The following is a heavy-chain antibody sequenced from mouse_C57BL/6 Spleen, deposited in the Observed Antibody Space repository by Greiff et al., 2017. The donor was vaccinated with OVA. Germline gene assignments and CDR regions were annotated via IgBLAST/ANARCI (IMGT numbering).Heavy chain of an antibody. J-gene: IGHJ4*01. D-gene: IGHD1-1*01. CDR1: GYTFTDYE. CDR3: TRHYGSFYAMDY. Sequence: QVHVKQSGAELVRPGASVTLSCKASGYTFTDYEMHWVKQTPVHGLEWIGAIDPETGGTAYNQKFKGKAILTADKSSSTAYMELRSLTSEDSAVYYCTRHYGSFYAMDYWGQGTSVTVSS. V-gene: IGHV1-15*01. CDR2: IDPETGGT.